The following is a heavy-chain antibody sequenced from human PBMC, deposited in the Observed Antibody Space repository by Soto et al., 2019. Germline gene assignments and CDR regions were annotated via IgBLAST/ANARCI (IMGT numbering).Heavy chain of an antibody. CDR1: GGSISSSGHY. CDR3: SRHYCSGGSCYYYGMDV. Sequence: PSETLSLTCTVSGGSISSSGHYWGWVRQPPGKGLELIGTIHYSGDAYYNPSLKSRVSISVDTSKSQFSLKLNSVTAADTALYYCSRHYCSGGSCYYYGMDVWGQGTTVTVS. CDR2: IHYSGDA. V-gene: IGHV4-39*01. D-gene: IGHD2-15*01. J-gene: IGHJ6*02.